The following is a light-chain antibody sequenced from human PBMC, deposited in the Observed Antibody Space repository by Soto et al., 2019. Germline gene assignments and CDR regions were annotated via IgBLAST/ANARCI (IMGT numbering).Light chain of an antibody. CDR3: QKYNTTPRT. CDR2: EAS. J-gene: IGKJ1*01. CDR1: QDISDH. V-gene: IGKV1-27*01. Sequence: DFQMTQSPSSLSASVGDRVTITCRASQDISDHLAWYQHKPGKVPKLLIYEASTLQSGVPSRFSGGGFGTDFPLTISSLQPEDVATYYCQKYNTTPRTFGQGTKVELK.